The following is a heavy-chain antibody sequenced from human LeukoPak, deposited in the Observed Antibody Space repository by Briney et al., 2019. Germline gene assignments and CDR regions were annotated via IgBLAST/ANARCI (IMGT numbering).Heavy chain of an antibody. CDR3: ARGSYEAYYYGSGSYSDHDY. Sequence: ASVKVSCKASGYTFTSYAMHWVRQAPGQRLEWMGWTNAGNGNTKYSQKSQGRVTITRDTSASTAYMELSSLRSEDTAVYYCARGSYEAYYYGSGSYSDHDYWGQGTPVTVSS. V-gene: IGHV1-3*01. D-gene: IGHD3-10*01. CDR2: TNAGNGNT. CDR1: GYTFTSYA. J-gene: IGHJ4*02.